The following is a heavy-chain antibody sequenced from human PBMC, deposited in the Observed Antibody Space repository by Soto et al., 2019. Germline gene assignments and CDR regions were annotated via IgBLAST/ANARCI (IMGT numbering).Heavy chain of an antibody. CDR1: GFTFSGYT. CDR3: ARDLGYNYGHPFDY. V-gene: IGHV3-33*01. D-gene: IGHD5-18*01. J-gene: IGHJ5*01. Sequence: GGSLRLSCAASGFTFSGYTIHWVRQAPGKGLEWLALIWFDGSNKDYADSVKGRFTISRDNAKNTLYLQMNTLRAEDTAVYYCARDLGYNYGHPFDYWGQGTLVTVSS. CDR2: IWFDGSNK.